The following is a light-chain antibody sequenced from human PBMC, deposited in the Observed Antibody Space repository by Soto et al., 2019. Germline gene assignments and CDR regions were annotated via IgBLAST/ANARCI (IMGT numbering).Light chain of an antibody. Sequence: DIVLTQSPATLSLSPLNRVAPAVMANERISHSLAWYQQKPGQAPRILIYDASFRATGIPERFSGSGSGTDFTLTISRLEPEDFAVFYCQHYDSLPITFGQGTRLEIK. J-gene: IGKJ5*01. V-gene: IGKV3-20*01. CDR3: QHYDSLPIT. CDR2: DAS. CDR1: ERISHS.